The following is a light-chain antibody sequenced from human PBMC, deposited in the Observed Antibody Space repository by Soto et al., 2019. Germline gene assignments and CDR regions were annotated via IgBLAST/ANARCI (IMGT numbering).Light chain of an antibody. CDR3: QQLNSNPLT. CDR1: QDISSS. CDR2: AAS. Sequence: IHLTQSPSSLSASVGDRVTITCRASQDISSSLAWYQQKPGRAPKLLIYAASTLKSGVPSRFRGSGSGTDFSLTISSLQPEDFATYYCQQLNSNPLTFGAGTKVEIK. J-gene: IGKJ4*01. V-gene: IGKV1-9*01.